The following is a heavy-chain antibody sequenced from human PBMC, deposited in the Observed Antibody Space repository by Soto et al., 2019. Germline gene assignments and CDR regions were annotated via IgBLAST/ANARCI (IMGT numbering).Heavy chain of an antibody. J-gene: IGHJ5*01. CDR2: IYNSGST. V-gene: IGHV4-30-4*01. D-gene: IGHD7-27*01. CDR3: ARNPSRLGSFDS. Sequence: SETLSLTCTVSGGSVSSGGCFWSWIRQPPGEGLEWIGHIYNSGSTYSNPSLRGRVTISVDTSKNHFSLKLSSVTAADTAVYYCARNPSRLGSFDSWGQGLLVTVSS. CDR1: GGSVSSGGCF.